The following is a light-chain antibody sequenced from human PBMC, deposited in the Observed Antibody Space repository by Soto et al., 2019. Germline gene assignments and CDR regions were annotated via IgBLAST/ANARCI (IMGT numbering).Light chain of an antibody. CDR3: QQYGSAPRT. J-gene: IGKJ1*01. CDR1: QSVSSSF. Sequence: DIVLTQSPGTLSLSPGERATLSCRASQSVSSSFLAWYQKKPGQAPRLLISGASSRATGLPDRFSGSGSGTDFTLTISRLEPEDVAVYCRQQYGSAPRTFGQGTKVEIK. CDR2: GAS. V-gene: IGKV3-20*01.